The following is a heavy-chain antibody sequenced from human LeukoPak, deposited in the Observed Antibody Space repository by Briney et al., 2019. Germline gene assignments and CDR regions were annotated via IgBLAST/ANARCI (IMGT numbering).Heavy chain of an antibody. V-gene: IGHV4-59*01. CDR3: ARVTTVMVREVNSWFDP. Sequence: RTSETLSLTCTVSGGSITSYYWSWIRQPPGKGLEWIGNVYYSGSTNYNPSLKSRVLLSVDTSRNQLSLRLSSVTAADTAIYYCARVTTVMVREVNSWFDPWGQGTLVTVSS. CDR1: GGSITSYY. D-gene: IGHD3-10*01. CDR2: VYYSGST. J-gene: IGHJ5*02.